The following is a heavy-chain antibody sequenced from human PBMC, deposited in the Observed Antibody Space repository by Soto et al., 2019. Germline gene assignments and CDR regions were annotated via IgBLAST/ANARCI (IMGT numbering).Heavy chain of an antibody. Sequence: EVQLVESGGGLVQPGGSLRLSCAASGFTFRSYWMGWVRQVPGKGLEWVANIKQDGSEKNYVDSVKGRFTISRDNAKNSLSLQMNSLRGEDTAVYYCARENYFDYWGQGTLVTVSS. CDR3: ARENYFDY. CDR2: IKQDGSEK. CDR1: GFTFRSYW. V-gene: IGHV3-7*04. J-gene: IGHJ4*02.